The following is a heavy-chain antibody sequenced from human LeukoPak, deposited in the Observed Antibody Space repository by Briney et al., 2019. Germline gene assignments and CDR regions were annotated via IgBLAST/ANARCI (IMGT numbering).Heavy chain of an antibody. Sequence: GGSLRFSCTASGFTFSGYSMNWIRQAPGKGLEWVSSFGTRSTSIYHAGSVKGRFAISRDNAKNLLYLQMNSLRAEDTALYYCAREVSEGFDFWGQGTLVTVSS. D-gene: IGHD3-22*01. CDR2: FGTRSTSI. CDR3: AREVSEGFDF. CDR1: GFTFSGYS. J-gene: IGHJ4*02. V-gene: IGHV3-21*01.